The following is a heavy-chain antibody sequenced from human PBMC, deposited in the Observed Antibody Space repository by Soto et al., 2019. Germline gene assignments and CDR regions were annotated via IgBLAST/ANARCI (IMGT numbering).Heavy chain of an antibody. CDR3: ARKANGSGSYYKKATAMDV. V-gene: IGHV4-34*01. J-gene: IGHJ6*02. D-gene: IGHD3-10*01. CDR1: GGSFSGYY. CDR2: INHSGST. Sequence: SETLSLTCAVYGGSFSGYYWSWIRQPPGKGLEWIGEINHSGSTNYNPSLKSRVTISVDTSKNQFSLKLSSVTAADTAVYYCARKANGSGSYYKKATAMDVWGQGTTVT.